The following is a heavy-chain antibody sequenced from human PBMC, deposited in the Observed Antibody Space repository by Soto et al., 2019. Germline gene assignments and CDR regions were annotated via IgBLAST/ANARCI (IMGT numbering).Heavy chain of an antibody. CDR3: QFSGCYYLIGYYYYYGMDV. CDR1: AGSISSSSYY. CDR2: IYYSVST. V-gene: IGHV4-39*01. D-gene: IGHD3-22*01. J-gene: IGHJ6*02. Sequence: QLQLPESDTGLVKPSETLSLTCTVSAGSISSSSYYCGWLRQPPGKGLEWIGSIYYSVSTYYNPSLQIRVTISVDTTKLQFSLKLSSVAAADTAVYYCQFSGCYYLIGYYYYYGMDVWGQGTTVTVCS.